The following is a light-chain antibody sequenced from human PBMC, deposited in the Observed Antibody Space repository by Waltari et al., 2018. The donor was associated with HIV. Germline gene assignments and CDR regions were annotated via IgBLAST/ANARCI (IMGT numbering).Light chain of an antibody. CDR3: QQYNNWPRT. J-gene: IGKJ1*01. CDR1: KSVSSI. V-gene: IGKV3-15*01. Sequence: EIVMTHSPATLSVSPGERATLPCRASKSVSSILAWYQQKPDQAPRLLNYGASTRGTGIPARCSSSGSGTEFTLTISSLQSEDFAVYYCQQYNNWPRTFGQGTKVEIK. CDR2: GAS.